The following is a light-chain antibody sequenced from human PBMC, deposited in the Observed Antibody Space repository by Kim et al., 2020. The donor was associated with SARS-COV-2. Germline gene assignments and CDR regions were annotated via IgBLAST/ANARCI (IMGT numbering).Light chain of an antibody. V-gene: IGKV3-15*01. CDR2: DAS. J-gene: IGKJ1*01. Sequence: SPGEGATLSCRASQSVRNHVAWYQQKPGQSPRLLIYDASTRATGIPARFSGSASGTEFTLTITSLQSEDFAIYYCQHYDSMPPWTFGRGTKLEI. CDR3: QHYDSMPPWT. CDR1: QSVRNH.